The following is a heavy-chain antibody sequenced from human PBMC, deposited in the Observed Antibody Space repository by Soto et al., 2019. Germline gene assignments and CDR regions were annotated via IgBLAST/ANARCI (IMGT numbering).Heavy chain of an antibody. D-gene: IGHD3-3*01. Sequence: GETLKISCKGSGYSFTSYWISWVRQMPGKGLEWMGRIDPSDSYTNYSPSLQGHVTISADKSISTAYLQWSSLKASDTAMYYCASEYYDFWSGLTYYYGMDVWGQGTTVTVSS. CDR3: ASEYYDFWSGLTYYYGMDV. CDR1: GYSFTSYW. CDR2: IDPSDSYT. V-gene: IGHV5-10-1*01. J-gene: IGHJ6*02.